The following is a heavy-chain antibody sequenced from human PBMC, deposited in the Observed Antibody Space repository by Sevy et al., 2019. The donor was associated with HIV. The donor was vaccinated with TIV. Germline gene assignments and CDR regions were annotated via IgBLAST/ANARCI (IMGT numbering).Heavy chain of an antibody. J-gene: IGHJ4*01. CDR3: AREGCSRPHDY. D-gene: IGHD2-2*01. CDR2: LSFGCGKI. Sequence: GGSLRLSCAASGFAFHDYSMSWIRQAPGKGLEWVATLSFGCGKINYADSVKGRFTISRDNSKNSFYLQMDNLRVEDTALYYCAREGCSRPHDYWGHGTRVTVS. V-gene: IGHV3-23*01. CDR1: GFAFHDYS.